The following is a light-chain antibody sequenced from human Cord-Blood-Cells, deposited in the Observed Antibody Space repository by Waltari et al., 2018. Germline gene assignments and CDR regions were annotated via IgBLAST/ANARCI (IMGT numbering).Light chain of an antibody. Sequence: QSVLTQPPSASGTPGQRVTISCSGSSSNIGSNTVNWYQQLPGTAPKLPGTPPKPLLSSNSQRPSGVPARFSGSKSGTSASLAISGLQSEDEADYYCAAWDDSLNGPVFGGGTKLTVL. CDR2: SNS. CDR3: AAWDDSLNGPV. J-gene: IGLJ2*01. CDR1: SSNIGSNT. V-gene: IGLV1-44*01.